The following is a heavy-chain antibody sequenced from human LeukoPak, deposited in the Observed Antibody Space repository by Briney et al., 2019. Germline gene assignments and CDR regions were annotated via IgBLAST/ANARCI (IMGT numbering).Heavy chain of an antibody. CDR1: GFIFDTYR. D-gene: IGHD1-1*01. CDR3: ARDSPGTTASDY. Sequence: GGSLRLSCAASGFIFDTYRMNWVRQAPGKGMEWVSSISASGSYIYYADSLKGRFTMSRDNTKNSLYLQMNSLRAEDTAVYYCARDSPGTTASDYWGQGTLVTVSS. J-gene: IGHJ4*02. CDR2: ISASGSYI. V-gene: IGHV3-21*01.